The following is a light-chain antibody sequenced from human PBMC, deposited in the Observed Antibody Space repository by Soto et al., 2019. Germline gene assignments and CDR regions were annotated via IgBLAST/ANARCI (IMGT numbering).Light chain of an antibody. CDR2: DAS. J-gene: IGKJ2*01. CDR1: QDISNY. V-gene: IGKV1-33*01. Sequence: DIQMTQSPSSLSASVGDRVTITCQACQDISNYLNWYQQKPGKAPKLLIYDASNLETGVPSRFXXXXSGXDFTFTISSLQPEDIATYYCQQYDNLLYTFGQGTKLEIK. CDR3: QQYDNLLYT.